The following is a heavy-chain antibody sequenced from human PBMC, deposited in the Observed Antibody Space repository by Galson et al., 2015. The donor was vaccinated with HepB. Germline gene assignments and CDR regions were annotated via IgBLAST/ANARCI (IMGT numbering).Heavy chain of an antibody. Sequence: SLRLSCAASGFTFSNAWMNWVRQAPGKGLEWVGRIKSKTDGGTTDYAAPVKGRFTISRDDSKNTLYLQMNSLKTEDTAVYYCTTNYPYYYGSGRHRGMDVWGQGTTVTVSS. D-gene: IGHD3-10*01. CDR1: GFTFSNAW. J-gene: IGHJ6*02. CDR2: IKSKTDGGTT. CDR3: TTNYPYYYGSGRHRGMDV. V-gene: IGHV3-15*07.